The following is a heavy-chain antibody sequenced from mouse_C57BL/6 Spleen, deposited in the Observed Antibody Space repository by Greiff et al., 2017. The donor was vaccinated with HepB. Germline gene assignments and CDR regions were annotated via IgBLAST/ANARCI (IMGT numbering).Heavy chain of an antibody. CDR3: AREGTTVVAKDFDV. Sequence: QVQLQQPGAELVKPGASVKLSCKASGYTFTSYWMHWVKQRPGQGLEWIGMIHPNSGSTNYNEKFKSKATLTVDKSSSTAYMQLSSLTSEDSAVYYCAREGTTVVAKDFDVWGTGTPGTVSS. CDR2: IHPNSGST. J-gene: IGHJ1*03. CDR1: GYTFTSYW. V-gene: IGHV1-64*01. D-gene: IGHD1-1*01.